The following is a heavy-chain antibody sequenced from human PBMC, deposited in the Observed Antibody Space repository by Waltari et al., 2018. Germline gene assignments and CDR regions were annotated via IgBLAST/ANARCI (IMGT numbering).Heavy chain of an antibody. CDR2: INHSGST. J-gene: IGHJ4*02. D-gene: IGHD3-3*01. Sequence: QVQLQQWGAGLLKPSETLSLTCAVFGGSFSGYYWSWIRQPPGKGLEWIVEINHSGSTNYYPSLKIRVTISLDTSKNQFSLKLSSVTAADTAVYYCARGGLRFLEWLPRYFDYWGQGTLVTVSS. CDR1: GGSFSGYY. CDR3: ARGGLRFLEWLPRYFDY. V-gene: IGHV4-34*01.